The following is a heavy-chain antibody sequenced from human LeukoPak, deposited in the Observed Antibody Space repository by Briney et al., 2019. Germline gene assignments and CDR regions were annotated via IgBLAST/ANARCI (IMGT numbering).Heavy chain of an antibody. J-gene: IGHJ5*02. CDR2: IYYSGST. V-gene: IGHV4-30-4*08. CDR1: GGSISSGDYY. CDR3: ARVVSPNWFDP. Sequence: SETLSLTCTVPGGSISSGDYYWSWIRQPPGKGLEWIGYIYYSGSTYYNPSLKSRVTISVDTSKNQFPLKLSSVTAADTAVYYCARVVSPNWFDPWGQGTLVIVSA.